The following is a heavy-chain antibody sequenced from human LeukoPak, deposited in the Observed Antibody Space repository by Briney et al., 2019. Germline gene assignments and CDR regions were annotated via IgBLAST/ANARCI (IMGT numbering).Heavy chain of an antibody. Sequence: GESLKISCKGSGYSFTSYWIGWVRQMPGKGLEWMGIIYPGDSDTRYSPSFQGQVTILVDKSISTAYLQWSSLKASDTAMYYCARRSPYSIGSGSPDYWGQGTLVTVSS. CDR3: ARRSPYSIGSGSPDY. CDR2: IYPGDSDT. D-gene: IGHD3-10*01. J-gene: IGHJ4*02. CDR1: GYSFTSYW. V-gene: IGHV5-51*01.